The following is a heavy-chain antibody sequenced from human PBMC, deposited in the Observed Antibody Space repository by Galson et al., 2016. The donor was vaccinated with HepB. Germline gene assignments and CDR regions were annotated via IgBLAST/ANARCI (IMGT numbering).Heavy chain of an antibody. D-gene: IGHD3-22*01. Sequence: SLRLSCAASGFTFSSYAMSWVRQAPGKGLEWVSAIHLGGNDIYYADSVKGRFTISRDDSNSMLYLQMNSLRAEDTAVYYCTKHEVRTHDYWGQGTLVTVSS. CDR3: TKHEVRTHDY. V-gene: IGHV3-23*01. J-gene: IGHJ4*02. CDR1: GFTFSSYA. CDR2: IHLGGNDI.